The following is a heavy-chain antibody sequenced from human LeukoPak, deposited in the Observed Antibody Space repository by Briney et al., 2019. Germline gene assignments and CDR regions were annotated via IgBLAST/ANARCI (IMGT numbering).Heavy chain of an antibody. CDR3: AKVSPYQLLFPMDV. Sequence: PGGSLRLSCAASGFNFNTYTMNWVRQAPGKGLEWVSSISSDSSYIYYADAVHGRFTVSRDNAKYSLYLQMNSLRAEDTAVYYCAKVSPYQLLFPMDVWGKGTTVTVSS. CDR1: GFNFNTYT. CDR2: ISSDSSYI. D-gene: IGHD2-2*01. J-gene: IGHJ6*04. V-gene: IGHV3-21*04.